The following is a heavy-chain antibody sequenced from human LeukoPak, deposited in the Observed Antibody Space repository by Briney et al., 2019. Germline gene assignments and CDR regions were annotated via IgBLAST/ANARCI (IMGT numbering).Heavy chain of an antibody. CDR1: GYTFTSYG. V-gene: IGHV1-46*01. CDR3: AREGAAAGRDAFDI. Sequence: ASVKVSCKASGYTFTSYGISWVRQAPGQGLEWMGIINPSGGSTSYAQKFQGRVTMTRDTSTSTVYMELSSLRSEDTAVYYCAREGAAAGRDAFDIWGQGTMVTVSS. J-gene: IGHJ3*02. D-gene: IGHD6-13*01. CDR2: INPSGGST.